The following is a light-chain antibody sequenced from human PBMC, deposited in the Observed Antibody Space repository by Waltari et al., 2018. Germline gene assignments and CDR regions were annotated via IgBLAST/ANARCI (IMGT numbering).Light chain of an antibody. CDR3: QQYGSSPLYT. V-gene: IGKV3-20*01. CDR1: QSVSSSY. CDR2: GAS. J-gene: IGKJ2*01. Sequence: ELVFTPSPGTLSLSPGERATLPCRASQSVSSSYLAWYQQKPGQAPRLLIYGASSRATGIPDRFSGSGSGTDFTLTISRLEPEDFAVYYCQQYGSSPLYTFGQGTKLEIK.